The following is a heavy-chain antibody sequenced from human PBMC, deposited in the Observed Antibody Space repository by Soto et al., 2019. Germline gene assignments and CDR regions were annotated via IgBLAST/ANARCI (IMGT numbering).Heavy chain of an antibody. CDR3: ARERITGTTSNFDY. CDR1: GGSFSGYY. D-gene: IGHD1-20*01. CDR2: INHSGST. V-gene: IGHV4-34*01. Sequence: SETLSLTCAVYGGSFSGYYWSWIRQPPGKGLEWIGEINHSGSTNYNPSLKSRVTISVDTSKNQFSLKLSSVTAADTAVYYCARERITGTTSNFDYWGQGTLVTVSS. J-gene: IGHJ4*02.